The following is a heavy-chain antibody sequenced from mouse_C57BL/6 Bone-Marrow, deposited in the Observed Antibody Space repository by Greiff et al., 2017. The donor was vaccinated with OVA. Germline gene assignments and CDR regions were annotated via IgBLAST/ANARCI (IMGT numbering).Heavy chain of an antibody. J-gene: IGHJ4*01. Sequence: QVQLKESGPELVKPGASVKISCKASGYAFSSSWMNWVKQRPGKGLEWIGRIYPGDGDTNYNGKFKGKATLTADKSSSTAYMQLSSLTSEDSAVYFCARDCDSTLYYAMDYWGQGTSVTVSS. D-gene: IGHD1-1*01. CDR1: GYAFSSSW. V-gene: IGHV1-82*01. CDR3: ARDCDSTLYYAMDY. CDR2: IYPGDGDT.